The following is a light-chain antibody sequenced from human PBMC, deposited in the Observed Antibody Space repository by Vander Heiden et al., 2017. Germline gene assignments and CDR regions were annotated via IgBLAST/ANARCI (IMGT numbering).Light chain of an antibody. Sequence: QSVLTQPPSVSGAPGQRVTIPCTGSSSNIGAGYDVHWYQQLPGTAPKLLIYGHINRPSGVPDRFSDSKSGTSASLAITGLQAEDEADYYCQSYDSSLSGSVFGGGTKLTVL. CDR1: SSNIGAGYD. CDR2: GHI. CDR3: QSYDSSLSGSV. J-gene: IGLJ2*01. V-gene: IGLV1-40*01.